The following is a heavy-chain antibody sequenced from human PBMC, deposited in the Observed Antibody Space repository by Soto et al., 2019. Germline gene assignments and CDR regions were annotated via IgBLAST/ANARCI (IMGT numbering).Heavy chain of an antibody. CDR1: GFTFSSYA. J-gene: IGHJ5*02. V-gene: IGHV3-23*01. D-gene: IGHD6-25*01. Sequence: GSLRLSCAAPGFTFSSYAMSWVRQAPGEGLEWVSAICRTSGSTNYADSVQGRFTISSDTSKNTLYLKMNSLRAEDTAVYYRAKVSGSTYRSARYWFDHWGQGTLVTVSS. CDR2: ICRTSGST. CDR3: AKVSGSTYRSARYWFDH.